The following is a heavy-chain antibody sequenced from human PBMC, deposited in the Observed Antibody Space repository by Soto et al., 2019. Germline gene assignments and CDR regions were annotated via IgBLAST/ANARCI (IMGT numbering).Heavy chain of an antibody. D-gene: IGHD3-3*01. Sequence: EVQLVESGGGLIQPGGSLRLSCAASGFTVSSNYMSWVRQAPGKGLEWVSVIYSGGSTYYADSVKGRFTISRDNSKNTLYLQMNSLRAEDTAVYYCASGSGRFLEVENYWGQGTLVTVSS. CDR1: GFTVSSNY. CDR2: IYSGGST. CDR3: ASGSGRFLEVENY. J-gene: IGHJ4*02. V-gene: IGHV3-53*01.